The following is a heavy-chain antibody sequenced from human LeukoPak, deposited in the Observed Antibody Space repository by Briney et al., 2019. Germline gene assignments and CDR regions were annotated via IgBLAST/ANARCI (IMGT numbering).Heavy chain of an antibody. CDR2: IYYSGST. D-gene: IGHD1-1*01. Sequence: KSSETLSLTCTVSGGSISSSSYYWGWIRQPPGKGLEWIGSIYYSGSTYYNPSLKSRVTISVDTSKNQFSLKLSSVTAADTAVYYCARDLERRGFHYWGQGTLVTVSS. CDR3: ARDLERRGFHY. V-gene: IGHV4-39*07. J-gene: IGHJ4*02. CDR1: GGSISSSSYY.